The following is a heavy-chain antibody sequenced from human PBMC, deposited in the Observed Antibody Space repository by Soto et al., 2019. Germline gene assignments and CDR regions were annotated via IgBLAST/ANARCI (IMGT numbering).Heavy chain of an antibody. Sequence: PGGSRRRSCAASGFTFSNYVMHWVRQAPGKGLEWVAIIWHDGNNKYYADSVRGRFIISRDNSKNRLYLQMNSLRAEDTAVYYCASDLVGASDSYGLDVWGQGTPVTVSS. CDR3: ASDLVGASDSYGLDV. V-gene: IGHV3-33*01. CDR2: IWHDGNNK. CDR1: GFTFSNYV. J-gene: IGHJ6*02. D-gene: IGHD1-26*01.